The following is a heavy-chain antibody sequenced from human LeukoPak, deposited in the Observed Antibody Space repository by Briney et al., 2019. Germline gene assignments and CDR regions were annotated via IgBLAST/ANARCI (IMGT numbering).Heavy chain of an antibody. J-gene: IGHJ4*02. CDR2: IIPIFGTA. CDR1: GGTFSSYA. CDR3: AVGGLYYDSSGYYFTFDY. Sequence: SVKVSCKASGGTFSSYAISWVRQAPGQGLEWMGGIIPIFGTANYAQKFQGRVTITTDESTSTAYMELSSLRSEDTAVYYCAVGGLYYDSSGYYFTFDYWGQGALVTVSS. V-gene: IGHV1-69*05. D-gene: IGHD3-22*01.